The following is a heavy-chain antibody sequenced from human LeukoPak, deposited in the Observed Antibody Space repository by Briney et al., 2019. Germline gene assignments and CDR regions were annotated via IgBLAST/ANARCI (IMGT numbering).Heavy chain of an antibody. V-gene: IGHV3-64D*06. CDR3: VRASSGYYYDY. J-gene: IGHJ4*02. CDR1: GFTFNTYA. CDR2: ISSKGGST. Sequence: PGGTLRLSCTASGFTFNTYAMHWVRQAPGKGLEYVSAISSKGGSTYFADSVKGRFTISRDNSKNTLYIQMTSLRAEDTAVYYCVRASSGYYYDYWGQGTLVTVSS. D-gene: IGHD3-22*01.